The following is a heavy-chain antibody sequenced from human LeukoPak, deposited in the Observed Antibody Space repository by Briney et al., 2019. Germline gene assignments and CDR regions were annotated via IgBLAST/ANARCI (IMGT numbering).Heavy chain of an antibody. J-gene: IGHJ4*02. Sequence: SVKVSCKASGGTFSSYAISWVRQAPGQGLEWMGGIIPISGTANYAQKFQGRVTITADKSTRTAYMELSSLRSEDTAVYYCARSIVGAKDYFDYWGQGTLVTVSS. CDR2: IIPISGTA. CDR1: GGTFSSYA. CDR3: ARSIVGAKDYFDY. D-gene: IGHD1-26*01. V-gene: IGHV1-69*06.